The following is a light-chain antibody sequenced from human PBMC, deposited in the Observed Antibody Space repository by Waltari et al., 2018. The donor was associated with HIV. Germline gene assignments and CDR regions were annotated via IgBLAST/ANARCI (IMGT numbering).Light chain of an antibody. CDR3: SSHAGSNNYV. CDR2: EVS. J-gene: IGLJ1*01. V-gene: IGLV2-8*01. Sequence: QSALPQPPSASGSPGPPVTISCSGTTRDVGGYASVPWYQQHPGKAPKLMIYEVSKRPSGVPDRFSGSKSGNTASLTVSGLQAEDEADYYCSSHAGSNNYVFGTGTKVTVL. CDR1: TRDVGGYAS.